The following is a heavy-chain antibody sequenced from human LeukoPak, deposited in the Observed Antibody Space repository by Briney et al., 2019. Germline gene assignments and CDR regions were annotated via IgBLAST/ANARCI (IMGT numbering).Heavy chain of an antibody. CDR2: INPNDGRT. V-gene: IGHV1-46*01. J-gene: IGHJ4*02. D-gene: IGHD3-9*01. CDR3: ASQYDILTTYHTGLDY. Sequence: ASVKVSCKASGYIFTSYHVDWVRQAPGQGLEWLGRINPNDGRTSSAQKFHDRVTMTRDTSTTTVYMELSSLRSEDTAVYYCASQYDILTTYHTGLDYWGQGTLVTVSS. CDR1: GYIFTSYH.